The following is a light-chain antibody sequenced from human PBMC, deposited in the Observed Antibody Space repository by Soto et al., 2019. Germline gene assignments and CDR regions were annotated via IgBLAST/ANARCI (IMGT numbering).Light chain of an antibody. J-gene: IGKJ1*01. CDR3: LHYNSFLAL. Sequence: DIQMTQSPSSLSAYVGDRVTITCRASQGIRNDVGWYQQKSGKAPKRLIYAASTLQSGVPSRFSGSGSGTEFTLTISSLQPEEFATYYCLHYNSFLALFGQGTKVEIK. CDR2: AAS. V-gene: IGKV1-17*01. CDR1: QGIRND.